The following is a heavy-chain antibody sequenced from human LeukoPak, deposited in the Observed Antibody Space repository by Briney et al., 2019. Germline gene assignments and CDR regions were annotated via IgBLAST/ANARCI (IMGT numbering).Heavy chain of an antibody. CDR1: GGSISRGDSH. V-gene: IGHV4-30-4*01. CDR2: IFYSGNI. J-gene: IGHJ2*01. D-gene: IGHD7-27*01. CDR3: ARAPGVAEVGRLDL. Sequence: KPSETLSLTCTVSGGSISRGDSHWSWLRQPPGKGLEWIGYIFYSGNIYYNPSLKSRLTISLDMSKNQFSLKLSSVTAADTAVYYCARAPGVAEVGRLDLWGRGTLVTVSS.